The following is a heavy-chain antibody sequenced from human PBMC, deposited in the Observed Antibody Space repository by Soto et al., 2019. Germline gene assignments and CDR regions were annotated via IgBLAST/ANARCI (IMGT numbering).Heavy chain of an antibody. CDR2: ISAYNGNT. V-gene: IGHV1-18*01. CDR3: ARDQESIIDRILHY. D-gene: IGHD3-10*01. Sequence: NVSHTASGYTMARFRFSRGRQAPGQGLEWLGWISAYNGNTHYAQKVRDRVTLTTDTSTNTAYMELRSLTSDDTAVYYSARDQESIIDRILHYWGQGTRVTVSS. CDR1: GYTMARFR. J-gene: IGHJ4*02.